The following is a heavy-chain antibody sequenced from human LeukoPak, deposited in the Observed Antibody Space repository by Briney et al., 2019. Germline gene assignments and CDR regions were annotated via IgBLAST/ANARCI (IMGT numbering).Heavy chain of an antibody. V-gene: IGHV1-18*01. CDR3: ARTRGQYYYDSSGYYSDY. CDR2: ISAYNGNT. D-gene: IGHD3-22*01. CDR1: GYTFTSYG. Sequence: ASVKVSCKASGYTFTSYGISWVRQAPGQGLEWMGWISAYNGNTNYAQKLQGRVTMTTDTSTSTAYMELRSLRSDDTAVYYCARTRGQYYYDSSGYYSDYWGQGTLVTVSS. J-gene: IGHJ4*02.